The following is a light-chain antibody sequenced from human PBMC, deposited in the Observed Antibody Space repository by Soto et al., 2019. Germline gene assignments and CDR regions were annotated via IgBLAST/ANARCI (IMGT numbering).Light chain of an antibody. CDR1: SSDVGGYDY. CDR3: SSYTSSNTLVV. Sequence: QSALTQPASVSGSPGQSITISCTGTSSDVGGYDYVSWYRLHPGKAPKLMLYDVSYRPSGVSNRFSGSKSGNTASLTISGLQAEDEADYYCSSYTSSNTLVVFGGGTKLTVL. J-gene: IGLJ2*01. V-gene: IGLV2-14*01. CDR2: DVS.